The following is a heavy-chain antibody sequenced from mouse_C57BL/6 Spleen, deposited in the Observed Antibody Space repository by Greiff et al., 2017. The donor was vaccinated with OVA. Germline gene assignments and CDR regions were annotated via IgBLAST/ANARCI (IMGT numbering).Heavy chain of an antibody. CDR2: IYPGDGDT. CDR1: GYAFSSSW. CDR3: AHYYGSSYDYAMDY. J-gene: IGHJ4*01. Sequence: VQLQQSGPELVKPGASVKISCKASGYAFSSSWMNWVKQRPGKGLEWIGRIYPGDGDTNYNGKFKGKATLTVDKSSSTAYMQLSSLTSEDSAVYFCAHYYGSSYDYAMDYWGQGTSVTVSS. D-gene: IGHD1-1*01. V-gene: IGHV1-82*01.